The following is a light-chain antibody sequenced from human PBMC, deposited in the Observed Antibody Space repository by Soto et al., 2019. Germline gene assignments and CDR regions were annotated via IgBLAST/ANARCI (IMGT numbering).Light chain of an antibody. Sequence: QSVLTQPASVSGSPGQSITISCTGTSSDVGGSGLVSWYQFHPGKAPKLLIFEGFKRPSGVSNRFSGSKSGSTASLTISGLQAEDEADYFCIAYTGSSTSYVFGSGTKLTVL. CDR2: EGF. J-gene: IGLJ1*01. CDR1: SSDVGGSGL. CDR3: IAYTGSSTSYV. V-gene: IGLV2-14*02.